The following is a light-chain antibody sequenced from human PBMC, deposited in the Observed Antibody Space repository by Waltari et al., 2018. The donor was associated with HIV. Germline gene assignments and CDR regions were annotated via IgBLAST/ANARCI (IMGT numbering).Light chain of an antibody. CDR1: TGPVTRGHY. J-gene: IGLJ3*02. V-gene: IGLV7-46*01. CDR2: DTN. Sequence: QAVVTQEPSLTVSPGGTVTLTCGSSTGPVTRGHYPYWFQQKPGHAPRTLIYDTNTTHSWTPARFSGSLLGGKAALTLSGAQPEDEAEYYCLLSYSGTRVFGGGTKLTVL. CDR3: LLSYSGTRV.